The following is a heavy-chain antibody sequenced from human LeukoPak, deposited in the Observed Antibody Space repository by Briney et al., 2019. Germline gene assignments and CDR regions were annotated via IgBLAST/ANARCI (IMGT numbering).Heavy chain of an antibody. CDR2: IYYSGST. J-gene: IGHJ5*02. Sequence: SETLSLTCAVYGGSFSSDYWSWIRQPPGKGLEWIGYIYYSGSTNYNPSLKSRVTISIDTSKNQFSLKLSSVTAADTAVYYCASLSNGAENWFDPWGQGTLVTVSS. D-gene: IGHD2-8*01. V-gene: IGHV4-59*01. CDR1: GGSFSSDY. CDR3: ASLSNGAENWFDP.